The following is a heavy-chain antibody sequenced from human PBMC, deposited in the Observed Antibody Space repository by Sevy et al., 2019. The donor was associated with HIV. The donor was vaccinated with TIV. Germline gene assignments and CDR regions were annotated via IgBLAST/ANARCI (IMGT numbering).Heavy chain of an antibody. CDR1: GFTFDDYT. V-gene: IGHV3-43*01. D-gene: IGHD3-10*01. CDR3: AKDKGEFYFDY. J-gene: IGHJ4*02. Sequence: GGSLRLSCASSGFTFDDYTMHWVRQAPGKGLEWVSLISWDGGSTYYAHSVRGRFTISRDNSKNSLYLQMNSLRTEDTALYYCAKDKGEFYFDYWGQGTLVTVSS. CDR2: ISWDGGST.